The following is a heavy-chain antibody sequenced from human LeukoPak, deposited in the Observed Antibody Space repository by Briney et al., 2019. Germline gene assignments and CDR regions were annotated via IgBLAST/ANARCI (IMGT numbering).Heavy chain of an antibody. CDR3: AKLVVVPASYYGGVNWFDP. CDR1: GFTFSDYY. CDR2: ISSSGSTI. V-gene: IGHV3-11*01. Sequence: GGSLRLSCAASGFTFSDYYMSWIRQAPGKGLEWVSYISSSGSTIYYADSVKGRFTISRDNSKNTLYLQMNSLRAEDTAVYYCAKLVVVPASYYGGVNWFDPWGQGTLVTVSS. J-gene: IGHJ5*02. D-gene: IGHD2-2*01.